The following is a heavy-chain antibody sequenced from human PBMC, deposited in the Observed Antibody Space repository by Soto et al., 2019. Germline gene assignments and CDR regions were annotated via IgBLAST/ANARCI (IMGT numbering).Heavy chain of an antibody. D-gene: IGHD1-1*01. Sequence: QVQLVQSGAEVKKPGASVKVSCKASGYTFTSYGISWVRQAPGQGLEWMGWISAYNGNTNYAQKLQGRVTMTTDTNTXXAYMELRSLRSDDTAVYYCARDTAGTNYYYYGMDVWGQGTTVTVSS. CDR2: ISAYNGNT. CDR3: ARDTAGTNYYYYGMDV. CDR1: GYTFTSYG. V-gene: IGHV1-18*01. J-gene: IGHJ6*02.